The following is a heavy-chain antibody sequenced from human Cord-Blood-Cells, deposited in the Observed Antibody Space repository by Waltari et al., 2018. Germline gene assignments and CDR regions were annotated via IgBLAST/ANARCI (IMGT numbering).Heavy chain of an antibody. CDR2: MNPNSGNT. CDR3: AHITGDPIWGDAFDI. V-gene: IGHV1-8*01. J-gene: IGHJ3*02. CDR1: GYTLTSSD. D-gene: IGHD7-27*01. Sequence: QVQPVQSGAEVKKPGASVKVSCQASGYTLTSSDINWVRRATGQGLEWMGWMNPNSGNTGYAQKFQGRVTMTRNTSISTAYMELSSLRSEDTAVYYCAHITGDPIWGDAFDIWGQGTMVTVSS.